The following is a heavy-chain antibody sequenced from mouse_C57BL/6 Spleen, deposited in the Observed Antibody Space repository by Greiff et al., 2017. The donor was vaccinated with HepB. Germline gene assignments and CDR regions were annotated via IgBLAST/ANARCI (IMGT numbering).Heavy chain of an antibody. CDR3: ARRDYDPYYYAMDY. V-gene: IGHV5-17*01. J-gene: IGHJ4*01. CDR1: GFTFSDYG. D-gene: IGHD2-4*01. CDR2: ISSGSSTI. Sequence: EVKLMESGGGLVKPGGSLKLSCAASGFTFSDYGMHWVRQAPEKGLEWVAYISSGSSTIYYADTVKGRFTISRDNAKNTLFLQMTSLRSADTAMYYCARRDYDPYYYAMDYWGQGTSVTVSS.